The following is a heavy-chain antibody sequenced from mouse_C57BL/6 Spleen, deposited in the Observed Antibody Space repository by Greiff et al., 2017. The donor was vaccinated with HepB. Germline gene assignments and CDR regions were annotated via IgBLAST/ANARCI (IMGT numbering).Heavy chain of an antibody. CDR3: ARWVDGYFDV. CDR2: IDPSDSYT. CDR1: GYTFTSYW. J-gene: IGHJ1*03. D-gene: IGHD1-1*01. V-gene: IGHV1-69*01. Sequence: QVQLQQPGAELVMPGASVKLSCKASGYTFTSYWMHWVKQRPGQGLEWIGEIDPSDSYTNYNQKFKGKSTLTVDKSSSTAYMQLSSLTSEDSAVYYCARWVDGYFDVWGTGTTVTVSS.